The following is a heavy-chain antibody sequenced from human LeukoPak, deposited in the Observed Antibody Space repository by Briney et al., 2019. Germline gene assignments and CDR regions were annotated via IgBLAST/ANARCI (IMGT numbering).Heavy chain of an antibody. D-gene: IGHD5-18*01. CDR2: VSSSADVI. Sequence: GGSLRLSCAASGLRFNNYAMSWVRQAPGKGLEWVAYVSSSADVIYYADSVKGRFAISRDNSKNTLYLQMNSLRAEDTAVYYCAKYRGYNYGFPFDYWGQGTLVTVSS. V-gene: IGHV3-23*01. CDR3: AKYRGYNYGFPFDY. CDR1: GLRFNNYA. J-gene: IGHJ4*02.